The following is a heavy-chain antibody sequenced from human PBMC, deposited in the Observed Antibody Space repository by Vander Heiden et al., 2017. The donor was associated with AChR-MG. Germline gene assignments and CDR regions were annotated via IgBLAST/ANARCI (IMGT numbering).Heavy chain of an antibody. CDR3: AKAPYYDSSGYYRHRYFDY. CDR2: LIPIFGTA. Sequence: QVQLVQSGAEVQKPGSSVKVSCKASGGTFTSYAISWVRQAPGQGLEWMGGLIPIFGTANYAQKFQGRVTITADKSTSTAYMELSSLRSEDTAVYFCAKAPYYDSSGYYRHRYFDYWGQGTLVTVSS. V-gene: IGHV1-69*06. CDR1: GGTFTSYA. J-gene: IGHJ4*02. D-gene: IGHD3-22*01.